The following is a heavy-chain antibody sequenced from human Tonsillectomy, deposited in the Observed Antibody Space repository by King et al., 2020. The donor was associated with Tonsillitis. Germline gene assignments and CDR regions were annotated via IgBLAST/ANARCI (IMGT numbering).Heavy chain of an antibody. V-gene: IGHV3-23*04. CDR1: GFTFSSFA. J-gene: IGHJ4*02. Sequence: DVQLVESGGDLVQPGGSLRLSCAASGFTFSSFAMSWVRQAPGKGLEWVSTISGTGGDTYYAASVKGRFTLSRDNSKNTLPLQMNSLRAEDTAVYYCAKDLPDGSGWYRDFFDYWGQGTLVTVSS. CDR3: AKDLPDGSGWYRDFFDY. CDR2: ISGTGGDT. D-gene: IGHD6-19*01.